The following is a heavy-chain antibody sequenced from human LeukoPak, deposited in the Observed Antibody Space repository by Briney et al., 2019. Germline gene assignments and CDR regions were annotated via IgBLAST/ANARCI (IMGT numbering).Heavy chain of an antibody. CDR1: GFTFTSSA. CDR2: IVVGSGNT. D-gene: IGHD2-15*01. J-gene: IGHJ3*02. V-gene: IGHV1-58*01. Sequence: SVEDSCKASGFTFTSSAVQWVRQARGQRLEWIGWIVVGSGNTNYAQKFQERVTITRDMSTSTAYMELSSLRSEDTAVYYCAAESRGYSYGYVVPCSGGSCYGKEYAFDIWGQGTMVTVSS. CDR3: AAESRGYSYGYVVPCSGGSCYGKEYAFDI.